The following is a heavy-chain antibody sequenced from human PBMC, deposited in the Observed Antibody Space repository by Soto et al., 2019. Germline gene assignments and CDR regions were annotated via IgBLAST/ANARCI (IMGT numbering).Heavy chain of an antibody. CDR3: ARQIYDSDTGPNFQYYFDS. CDR1: GYSFAGYW. D-gene: IGHD3-22*01. J-gene: IGHJ4*02. Sequence: PGESRKSSCKGSGYSFAGYWITWVRQKPGKGLEWMGRIDPSDSQTYYSPSFRGHVTISVTKSITTVFLQWSSLRASDTAMYYCARQIYDSDTGPNFQYYFDSWGQGTPVTVSS. V-gene: IGHV5-10-1*01. CDR2: IDPSDSQT.